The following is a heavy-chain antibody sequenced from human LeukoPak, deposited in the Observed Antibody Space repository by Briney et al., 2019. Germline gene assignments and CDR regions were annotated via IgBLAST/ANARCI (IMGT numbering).Heavy chain of an antibody. CDR3: ARDGGVLTGYDTPLDY. Sequence: SETLSLTCTVSGGSISSGSYYWGWIRQPPGEGLEWIGSIYYSGSTNYNPSLKSRVTISVDTSKNQFSLKLSSVTAADTAVYYCARDGGVLTGYDTPLDYWGQGTLVTVSS. CDR2: IYYSGST. CDR1: GGSISSGSYY. V-gene: IGHV4-39*07. J-gene: IGHJ4*02. D-gene: IGHD3-9*01.